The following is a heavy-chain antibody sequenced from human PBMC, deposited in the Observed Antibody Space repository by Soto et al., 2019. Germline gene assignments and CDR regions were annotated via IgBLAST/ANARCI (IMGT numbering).Heavy chain of an antibody. CDR2: INHSGST. CDR1: GGSFSGYY. V-gene: IGHV4-34*01. CDR3: ASRRGLCSSTSCYRYYYGMDV. Sequence: SETLSLTCAVYGGSFSGYYWSWIRQPPGKGLEWIGEINHSGSTNYNPSPKSRVTISVDTSKNQFSLKLSSVTAADTAVYYCASRRGLCSSTSCYRYYYGMDVWGQGTTVTVSS. D-gene: IGHD2-2*02. J-gene: IGHJ6*02.